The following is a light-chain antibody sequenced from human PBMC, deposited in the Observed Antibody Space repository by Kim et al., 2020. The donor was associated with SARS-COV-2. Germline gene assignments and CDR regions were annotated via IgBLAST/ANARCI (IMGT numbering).Light chain of an antibody. J-gene: IGLJ3*02. CDR2: QDS. Sequence: VSPGRTASITCSGDKLGDKYACWYQQKPGQSPVLVIYQDSKRPSGIPERFSGSNSGNTATLTISGTQAMDEADYYCQAWDSSTSVFGGGTQLTVL. CDR1: KLGDKY. V-gene: IGLV3-1*01. CDR3: QAWDSSTSV.